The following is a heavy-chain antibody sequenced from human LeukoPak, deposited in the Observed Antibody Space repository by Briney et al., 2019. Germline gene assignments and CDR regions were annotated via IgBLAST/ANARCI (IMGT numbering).Heavy chain of an antibody. V-gene: IGHV3-30*18. J-gene: IGHJ6*02. CDR1: GFSFINYG. CDR2: ISHDGSNY. CDR3: TKAAAGSGDYGMDV. D-gene: IGHD3-10*01. Sequence: GGSLRLSCAASGFSFINYGMHWVRQAPGRGLEWVASISHDGSNYYYADSVKGRFTISKDNSRNTLYLQMNSLKVEDTAVFYCTKAAAGSGDYGMDVWGQGTTVTV.